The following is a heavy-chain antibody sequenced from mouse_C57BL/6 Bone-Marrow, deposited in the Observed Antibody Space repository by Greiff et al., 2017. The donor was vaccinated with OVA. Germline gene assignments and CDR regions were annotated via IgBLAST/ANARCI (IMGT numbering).Heavy chain of an antibody. CDR3: ARNYGSPYWYFDV. D-gene: IGHD1-1*01. V-gene: IGHV1-18*01. J-gene: IGHJ1*03. CDR1: GYTFTDYN. Sequence: EVQLVESGPELVKPGASVKIPCKASGYTFTDYNMDWVKQSHGKSLEWIGDINPNNGGTIYNQKFKGKATLTVDKSSSTAYMELRSLTSEDTAVYYCARNYGSPYWYFDVWGTGTTVTVSS. CDR2: INPNNGGT.